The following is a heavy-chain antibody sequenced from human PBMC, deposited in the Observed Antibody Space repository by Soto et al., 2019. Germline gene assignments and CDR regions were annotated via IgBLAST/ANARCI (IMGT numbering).Heavy chain of an antibody. D-gene: IGHD3-10*01. V-gene: IGHV4-59*01. CDR1: GGSISSYY. J-gene: IGHJ4*02. CDR2: IYYSGST. Sequence: PSETLSLTCTVSGGSISSYYWSWIRQPPGKGLEWIGYIYYSGSTNYNPSLKSRVTISVDTSKNQFSLKLSSVTAADTAVYYCARFNYGSANLGYWGQGTLVTVSS. CDR3: ARFNYGSANLGY.